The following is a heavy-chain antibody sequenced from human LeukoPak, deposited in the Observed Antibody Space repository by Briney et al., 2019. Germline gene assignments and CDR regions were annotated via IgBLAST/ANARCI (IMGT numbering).Heavy chain of an antibody. V-gene: IGHV3-7*01. Sequence: GGSLRLSCAASGFTFTGYWMSWMRQAPGKGLQWVANIKRDGSEQYYVDSVKGRFTISRDNAKNSLYLQMNSLGVEDTAVYYCKSGGAAPGRFDYGGQGALVTV. D-gene: IGHD6-13*01. CDR2: IKRDGSEQ. CDR1: GFTFTGYW. J-gene: IGHJ4*02. CDR3: KSGGAAPGRFDY.